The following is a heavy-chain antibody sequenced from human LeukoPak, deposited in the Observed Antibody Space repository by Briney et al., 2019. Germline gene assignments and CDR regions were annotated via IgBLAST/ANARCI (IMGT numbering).Heavy chain of an antibody. CDR3: ARLKPNFLGTFDS. J-gene: IGHJ4*02. D-gene: IGHD7-27*01. V-gene: IGHV4-4*09. Sequence: SETLSLTCTVSGVSIIDHDWSWIRQPPGRGLEWIGNIYASGSTYFNHSLRGRVAISVDTSKNQFSLNLTSVTAADTAMFYCARLKPNFLGTFDSWGQGALVTVSS. CDR2: IYASGST. CDR1: GVSIIDHD.